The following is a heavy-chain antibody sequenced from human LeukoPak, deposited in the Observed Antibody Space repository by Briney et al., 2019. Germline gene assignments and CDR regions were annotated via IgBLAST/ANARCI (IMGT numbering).Heavy chain of an antibody. V-gene: IGHV3-43*01. D-gene: IGHD1-26*01. J-gene: IGHJ4*02. CDR1: GFTFDDYT. Sequence: PGGSLRLSCAASGFTFDDYTMHWVRQAPGKGLEWVSLISWDGGSTYYADSVKGRLTISRDNSKNSLYLQMNSLRTEDTALYYCARSVGATTPIDYWGQGTLVTVSS. CDR3: ARSVGATTPIDY. CDR2: ISWDGGST.